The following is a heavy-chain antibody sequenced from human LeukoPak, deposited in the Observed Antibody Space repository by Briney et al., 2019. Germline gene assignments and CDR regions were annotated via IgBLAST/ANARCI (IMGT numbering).Heavy chain of an antibody. CDR2: ISYDGSNK. CDR3: AKDGTDYGRNSYDWFFDL. V-gene: IGHV3-30*18. D-gene: IGHD4-23*01. J-gene: IGHJ2*01. Sequence: PGGSLRLSCAASGFTFSSYGMHWVRQAPGKGLEWVAVISYDGSNKYYADSVKGRFTISRDNSKNTLYLQVSSLRPEDTAIYYCAKDGTDYGRNSYDWFFDLWGRGTLVTVSS. CDR1: GFTFSSYG.